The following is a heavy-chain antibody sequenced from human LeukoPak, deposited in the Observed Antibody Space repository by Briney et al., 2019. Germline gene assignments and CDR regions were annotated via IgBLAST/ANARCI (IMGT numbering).Heavy chain of an antibody. CDR3: AREAFRVVVVAATKNWFDP. CDR1: GYTFTGYY. CDR2: INPNSGGT. D-gene: IGHD2-15*01. J-gene: IGHJ5*02. Sequence: GASVKVSCKASGYTFTGYYMHWVRQAPGQGLEWMGRINPNSGGTNYAQKFQGRVTMTRDTSISTAYMELSRLRSDDTAVYYCAREAFRVVVVAATKNWFDPWGQGTLVTVSS. V-gene: IGHV1-2*06.